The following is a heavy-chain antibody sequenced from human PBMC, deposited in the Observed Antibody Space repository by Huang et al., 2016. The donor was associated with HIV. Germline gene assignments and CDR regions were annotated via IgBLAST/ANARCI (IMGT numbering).Heavy chain of an antibody. Sequence: QAQLVQSGAEVKKPGASVRVSCKASGYSLTAYDINWVRQATGQGLEWMGYVNPKKGNTGSAYTCRGRVSLTGRPDISTVEVGLSRLTSDDTAVCYCARGRFGETYNYHRGVWGEGTTVSVS. V-gene: IGHV1-8*02. CDR1: GYSLTAYD. CDR3: ARGRFGETYNYHRGV. CDR2: VNPKKGNT. D-gene: IGHD3-10*01. J-gene: IGHJ6*03.